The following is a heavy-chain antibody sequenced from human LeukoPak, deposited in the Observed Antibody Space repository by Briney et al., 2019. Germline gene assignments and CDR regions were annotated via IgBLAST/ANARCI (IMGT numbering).Heavy chain of an antibody. J-gene: IGHJ4*02. V-gene: IGHV3-30*04. Sequence: GGSLRLSCAASGFTFSNYAMHWVRQAPGKGLEWVAVISYDGSNKYYADSVKGRFTISRDNSKNTVYLQMSSLRSEDTAVYYCASSSSTSLDYFDYWGQGTLVTVSS. CDR1: GFTFSNYA. CDR2: ISYDGSNK. CDR3: ASSSSTSLDYFDY. D-gene: IGHD2-2*01.